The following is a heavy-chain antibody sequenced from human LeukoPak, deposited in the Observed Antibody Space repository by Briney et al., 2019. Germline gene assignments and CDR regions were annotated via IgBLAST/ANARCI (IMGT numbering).Heavy chain of an antibody. V-gene: IGHV1-2*06. CDR3: ARAPRGYNWFDP. J-gene: IGHJ5*02. CDR1: GYTFTGYY. Sequence: ASVKVSCKASGYTFTGYYMHWVRQAPGQGLEWMGRINPNSGGTNYAQKFQGRVTMTKDTSISTGYMELSRLRSDDTAVYYCARAPRGYNWFDPWGQGTLVTVSS. CDR2: INPNSGGT.